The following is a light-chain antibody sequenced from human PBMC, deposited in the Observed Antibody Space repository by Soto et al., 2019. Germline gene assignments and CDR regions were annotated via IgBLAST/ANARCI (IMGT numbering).Light chain of an antibody. CDR3: QQCRNWPLN. CDR2: DAS. V-gene: IGKV3-15*01. CDR1: QNVYNN. J-gene: IGKJ4*01. Sequence: EIVMTQSPAILSVSPGEGATLSCKASQNVYNNLAWYQQRPGQPPRLLIYDASTRATGISARFSGSGYGTEFTLTISSLQSEDFAVYFCQQCRNWPLNFGGGTKV.